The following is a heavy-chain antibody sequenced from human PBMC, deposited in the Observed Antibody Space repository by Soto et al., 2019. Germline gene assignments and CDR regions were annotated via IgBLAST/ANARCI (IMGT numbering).Heavy chain of an antibody. CDR3: ARGRMAIDYYYDSSGYYYVRFAP. J-gene: IGHJ5*02. V-gene: IGHV1-69*13. D-gene: IGHD3-22*01. CDR2: INPIFGAA. Sequence: GASVKVSCKTSGDSFNDYYIHWVRQAPGQGLEWMGWINPIFGAANYAQKLQGRVTITADESTSTAYMELSSLRSEDTAVYYCARGRMAIDYYYDSSGYYYVRFAPWGQGTLVTVSS. CDR1: GDSFNDYY.